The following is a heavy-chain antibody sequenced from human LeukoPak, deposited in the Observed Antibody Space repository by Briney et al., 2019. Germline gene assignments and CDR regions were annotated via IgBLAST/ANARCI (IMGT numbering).Heavy chain of an antibody. CDR3: ARGRDWNYLFFDY. Sequence: SETLSLTCTVSGGSISSYYWSWIRQPAGKGLESIGRIYTSGITNYNPSLQSRVTMSVDTSKNQFSLKLNSVTAADTAVYYCARGRDWNYLFFDYWGQGTLVTVSS. V-gene: IGHV4-4*07. J-gene: IGHJ4*02. CDR2: IYTSGIT. D-gene: IGHD1-7*01. CDR1: GGSISSYY.